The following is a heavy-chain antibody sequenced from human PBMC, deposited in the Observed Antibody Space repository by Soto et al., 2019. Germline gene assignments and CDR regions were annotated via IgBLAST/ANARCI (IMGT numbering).Heavy chain of an antibody. J-gene: IGHJ3*01. Sequence: QVQLVESGGGVVQPGRSLRLSCAASGFTFSSYAMHWVRQAPGKGLEWVAVISYDGSNKYYADSVKGRFTISRDNSKNTLYLQMNSLRAEDTAVYYCARDTTGGGPVGYAFDFWGQGTMVTVSS. CDR3: ARDTTGGGPVGYAFDF. D-gene: IGHD1-1*01. CDR2: ISYDGSNK. CDR1: GFTFSSYA. V-gene: IGHV3-30-3*01.